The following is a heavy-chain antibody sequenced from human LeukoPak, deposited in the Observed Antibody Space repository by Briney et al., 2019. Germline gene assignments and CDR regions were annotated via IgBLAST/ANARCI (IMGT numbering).Heavy chain of an antibody. V-gene: IGHV1-2*02. Sequence: ASLKVSCKASGYTFTGYNMHWVRQAPGQGLEWIGWINPNSGGTNYAQKFQGRVTMIRDTSISTAYMELSRLRSDDTAVYYCARVAPGVFDFHYYYYMDVWGKGTTVTVSS. CDR1: GYTFTGYN. CDR2: INPNSGGT. J-gene: IGHJ6*03. D-gene: IGHD5/OR15-5a*01. CDR3: ARVAPGVFDFHYYYYMDV.